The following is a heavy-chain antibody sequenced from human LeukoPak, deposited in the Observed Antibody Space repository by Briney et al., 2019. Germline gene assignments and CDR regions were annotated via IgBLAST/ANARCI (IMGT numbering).Heavy chain of an antibody. V-gene: IGHV3-73*01. J-gene: IGHJ4*02. D-gene: IGHD3-10*01. Sequence: GGSLRLSCAASGFTFSGSAMHWVRQASGKGLEWVGRIRSKANSYATAYAASVKGRFTISRDDSKNTAYLQMNSLKTEDTAVYYCTRYADTMVRGVILPFDYWGQGTLVTVSS. CDR3: TRYADTMVRGVILPFDY. CDR2: IRSKANSYAT. CDR1: GFTFSGSA.